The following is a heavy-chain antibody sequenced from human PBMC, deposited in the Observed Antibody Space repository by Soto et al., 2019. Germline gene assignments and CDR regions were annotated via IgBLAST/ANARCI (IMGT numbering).Heavy chain of an antibody. CDR3: ASVGDSQAEGSFDY. V-gene: IGHV4-59*12. CDR1: GGSISSYY. D-gene: IGHD2-21*02. J-gene: IGHJ4*02. CDR2: IYYSGST. Sequence: QVQLQESGPGLVKPSETLSLTCTVSGGSISSYYWSWIRQPPGKGLEWIGYIYYSGSTNYNPSLKRLLTISVDTSKDRSSLELSSVIAADTAVYYCASVGDSQAEGSFDYWGQGTLVTVSS.